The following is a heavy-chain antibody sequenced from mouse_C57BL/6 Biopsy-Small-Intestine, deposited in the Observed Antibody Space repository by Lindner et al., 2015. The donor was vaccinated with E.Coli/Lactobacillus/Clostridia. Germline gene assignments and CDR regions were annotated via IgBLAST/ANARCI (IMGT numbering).Heavy chain of an antibody. V-gene: IGHV1-74*01. CDR3: ARITACSDYGMDV. Sequence: SVKVSCKASGITLTSYAIGWVRQAPGQGLEWMGRIIPVLALPNYAQKFQGRVTITADKSTSTTYMELSTLRSEDTAVYYCARITACSDYGMDVWGQGTTLTVSS. CDR1: GITLTSYA. CDR2: IIPVLALP. D-gene: IGHD1-3*01. J-gene: IGHJ4*01.